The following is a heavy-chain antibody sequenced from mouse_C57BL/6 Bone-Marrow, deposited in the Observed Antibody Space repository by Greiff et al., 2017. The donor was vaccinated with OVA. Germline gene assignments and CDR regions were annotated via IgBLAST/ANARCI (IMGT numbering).Heavy chain of an antibody. CDR3: ARRNWDCFDY. CDR1: GFTFSSYG. J-gene: IGHJ2*01. V-gene: IGHV5-6*01. CDR2: ISSGGSYT. Sequence: EVQLVESGGDLVKPGGSLKLSCAASGFTFSSYGMSWVRQTPDKRLEWAATISSGGSYTYYPDSVKGRFTISRDNAKNTLYLQMSSLKSEDTAMYYCARRNWDCFDYWGQGTTLTVSS. D-gene: IGHD4-1*01.